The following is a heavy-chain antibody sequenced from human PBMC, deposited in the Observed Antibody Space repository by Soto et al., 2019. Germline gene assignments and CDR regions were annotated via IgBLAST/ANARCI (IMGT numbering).Heavy chain of an antibody. D-gene: IGHD2-8*01. CDR3: ARCINGVFLNWLDP. V-gene: IGHV4-30-4*02. J-gene: IGHJ5*02. CDR2: IYYSGST. Sequence: SDTLSLTCTVSGGSISSGDYYWSWIRQPPGKGLEWIGYIYYSGSTYYNPSLKSRVTISVDTSKNQFSLKLSSVTAADTAVYYCARCINGVFLNWLDPWGQGTLVTVSS. CDR1: GGSISSGDYY.